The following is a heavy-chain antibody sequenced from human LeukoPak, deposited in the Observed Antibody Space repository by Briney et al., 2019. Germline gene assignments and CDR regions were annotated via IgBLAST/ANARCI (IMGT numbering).Heavy chain of an antibody. CDR1: GGSISSYY. J-gene: IGHJ5*02. CDR2: IYYSGST. D-gene: IGHD5-18*01. CDR3: ARGNSGYSYPHGFDP. Sequence: SETLSLTCTVSGGSISSYYWSWIRQPPGKGLEWIGYIYYSGSTNYNPSLKSRVTISVDTSKNQFSLKLSSVAAADTAVYYCARGNSGYSYPHGFDPWGQGTLVTVSS. V-gene: IGHV4-59*01.